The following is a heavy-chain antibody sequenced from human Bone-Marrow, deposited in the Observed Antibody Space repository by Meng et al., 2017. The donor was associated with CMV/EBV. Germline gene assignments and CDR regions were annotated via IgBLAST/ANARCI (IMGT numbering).Heavy chain of an antibody. CDR3: ARGLNHKENVLLWFGDP. V-gene: IGHV3-23*01. D-gene: IGHD3-10*01. J-gene: IGHJ5*02. Sequence: GESLKISCAASGFTFSSYAMNWVRQAPGKGLEWVSAISGSGDSTYYADSVKGRFTISRDNSKNTLYLQMNSLRAEDTAVYYCARGLNHKENVLLWFGDPWGQGTLVAVSS. CDR2: ISGSGDST. CDR1: GFTFSSYA.